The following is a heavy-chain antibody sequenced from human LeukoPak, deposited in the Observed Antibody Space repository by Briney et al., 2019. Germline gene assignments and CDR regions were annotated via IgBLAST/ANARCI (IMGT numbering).Heavy chain of an antibody. Sequence: PGGSLRLSCTASGFTFGDYAMSWVRQAPGKGLGWVGFIRSKAYGGTTEYAASVKGRFTISRGDSKSIAYLQMNSLKTEDTAVYYCTRDRLTGYFDYWGQGTLVTVSS. J-gene: IGHJ4*02. V-gene: IGHV3-49*04. CDR2: IRSKAYGGTT. D-gene: IGHD3-9*01. CDR1: GFTFGDYA. CDR3: TRDRLTGYFDY.